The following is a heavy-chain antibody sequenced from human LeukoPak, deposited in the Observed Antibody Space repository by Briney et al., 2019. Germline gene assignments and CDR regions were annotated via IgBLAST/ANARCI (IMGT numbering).Heavy chain of an antibody. CDR3: ARDYGDYDGMDV. Sequence: GGSLRLSCAASGFTVSSKYMSWVRQAPGKGLEWVSVIYSGGSTYYADSVKGRFTISRDNSKNTMYLQMNSWRDEDTACYYCARDYGDYDGMDVWGQGTTVTVSS. V-gene: IGHV3-53*01. D-gene: IGHD4-17*01. CDR1: GFTVSSKY. J-gene: IGHJ6*02. CDR2: IYSGGST.